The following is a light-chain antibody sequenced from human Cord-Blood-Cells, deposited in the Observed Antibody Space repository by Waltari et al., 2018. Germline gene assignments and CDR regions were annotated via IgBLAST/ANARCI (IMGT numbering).Light chain of an antibody. J-gene: IGLJ3*02. V-gene: IGLV2-8*01. CDR1: SSDVGGYNY. Sequence: VTISCTGTSSDVGGYNYVSWYQQHPGKAPKLMIYEVSKRPSGVPDRFSGSKSGNTASLTVSGLQAEDEADYYCSSYAGSSTWVFGGGTKLTVL. CDR3: SSYAGSSTWV. CDR2: EVS.